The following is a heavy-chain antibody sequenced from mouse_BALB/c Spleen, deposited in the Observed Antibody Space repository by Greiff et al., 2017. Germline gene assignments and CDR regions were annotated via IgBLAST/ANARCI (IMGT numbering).Heavy chain of an antibody. Sequence: QVQLQQSGAELVKPGASVKLSCKASGYTFTSYYMYWVKQRPGQGLEWIGGINPSNGGTNFNEKFKSKATLTVDKSSSTAYMQLSSLTSEDSAVYYCTRDYYGYGDYWGQGTTLTVSS. D-gene: IGHD1-2*01. CDR1: GYTFTSYY. CDR3: TRDYYGYGDY. J-gene: IGHJ2*01. V-gene: IGHV1S81*02. CDR2: INPSNGGT.